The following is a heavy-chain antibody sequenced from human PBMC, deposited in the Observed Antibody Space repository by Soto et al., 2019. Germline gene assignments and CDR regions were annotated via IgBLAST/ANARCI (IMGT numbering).Heavy chain of an antibody. D-gene: IGHD4-4*01. CDR2: ITGGGAGT. CDR3: AKCFRNYAADNFDN. Sequence: EVQLLESGGGLVQPGGSLRLSCAASGFTFNNHAMSWVRQAPGKGLEWVSTITGGGAGTYYADSVKGRFTISRDNSNNMLYLQMNSLRVEDTALYYCAKCFRNYAADNFDNWGQGTLVTVSS. CDR1: GFTFNNHA. J-gene: IGHJ4*02. V-gene: IGHV3-23*01.